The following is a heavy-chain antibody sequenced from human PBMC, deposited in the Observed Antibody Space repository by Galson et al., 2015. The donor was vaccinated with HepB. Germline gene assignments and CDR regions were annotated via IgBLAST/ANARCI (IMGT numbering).Heavy chain of an antibody. CDR1: GFSIDSLF. CDR2: IEIGGIK. V-gene: IGHV3-53*01. J-gene: IGHJ4*02. CDR3: AAGNGGIES. Sequence: SLRLSCAVSGFSIDSLFMTWIRQAPGKGLEFVSIIEIGGIKHYADSVKGRFAISGDSSKNTVSLQMNSLTVEDTALYYCAAGNGGIESWGQGTLVTVSS. D-gene: IGHD3-16*01.